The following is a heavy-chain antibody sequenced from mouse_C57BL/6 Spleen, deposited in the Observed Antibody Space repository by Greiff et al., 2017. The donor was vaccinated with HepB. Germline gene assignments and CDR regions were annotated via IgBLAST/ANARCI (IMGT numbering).Heavy chain of an antibody. Sequence: QVQLQQPGAELVKPGASVKLSCKASGYTFTSYWMQWVKQRPGQGLEWIGEIDPSDSYTNYNQKFKGKATLTVDTSSSTADMQLSSLTSGDSSVYDCASNYAMDHWRQGHSDTV. CDR1: GYTFTSYW. J-gene: IGHJ4*01. CDR2: IDPSDSYT. V-gene: IGHV1-50*01. CDR3: ASNYAMDH.